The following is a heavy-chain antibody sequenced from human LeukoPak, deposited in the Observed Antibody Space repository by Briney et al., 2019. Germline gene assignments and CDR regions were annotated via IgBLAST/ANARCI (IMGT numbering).Heavy chain of an antibody. CDR1: GYTFTSYA. Sequence: ASVKVSCKASGYTFTSYAMHWVRQAPGQRLEWMGWINAGNGNTKYSQKFQGRVTITRDTSASTAYMELSSLRSEDTAVYYCARDQGYYYDMGFDPWGQGTLVTVSS. D-gene: IGHD3-22*01. V-gene: IGHV1-3*01. CDR3: ARDQGYYYDMGFDP. CDR2: INAGNGNT. J-gene: IGHJ5*02.